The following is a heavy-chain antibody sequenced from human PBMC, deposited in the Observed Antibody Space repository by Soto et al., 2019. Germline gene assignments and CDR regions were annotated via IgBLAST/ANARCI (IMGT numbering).Heavy chain of an antibody. Sequence: QLQLQESGPGLVKPSETLSLTCSVSDDSINSDKYYWGWIRQPPGKGLEWIGSIYYRGNAYYNPSLQTGVSLPLDKSKSQFSLKLNSVTAADSAVYFGARLEGLATISYYFDFWGPGALVTVSS. J-gene: IGHJ4*02. CDR3: ARLEGLATISYYFDF. D-gene: IGHD3-9*01. V-gene: IGHV4-39*01. CDR1: DDSINSDKYY. CDR2: IYYRGNA.